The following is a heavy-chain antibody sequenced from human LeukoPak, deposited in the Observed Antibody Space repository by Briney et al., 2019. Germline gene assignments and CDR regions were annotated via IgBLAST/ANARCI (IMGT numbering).Heavy chain of an antibody. Sequence: GRSLRLSCAASGFTFSSYGMHWVRQAPGKGLERVAVISYDGSNKYYADSVKGRFTISRDNSKNTLYLQMNSLRAEDTAVYYCAKPTVTTGGDYWGQGTLVTVSS. V-gene: IGHV3-30*18. CDR1: GFTFSSYG. D-gene: IGHD4-17*01. CDR2: ISYDGSNK. J-gene: IGHJ4*02. CDR3: AKPTVTTGGDY.